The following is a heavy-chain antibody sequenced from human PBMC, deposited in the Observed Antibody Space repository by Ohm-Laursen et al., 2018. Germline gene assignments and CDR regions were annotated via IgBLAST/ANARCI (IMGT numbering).Heavy chain of an antibody. CDR3: TTSYYYDSSGYFAD. Sequence: SLRLSCTAFGFTFSNAWMSWVRQAPGKGLEWVGRIKSKTDGGTTDYAAPVKGRFTISRDDSKNTLYLQMNSLKTEDTAVYYCTTSYYYDSSGYFADWGQGTLVTVSS. J-gene: IGHJ4*02. CDR2: IKSKTDGGTT. D-gene: IGHD3-22*01. V-gene: IGHV3-15*01. CDR1: GFTFSNAW.